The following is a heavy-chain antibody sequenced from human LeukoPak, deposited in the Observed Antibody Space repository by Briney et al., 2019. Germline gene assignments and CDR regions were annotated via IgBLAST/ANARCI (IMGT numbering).Heavy chain of an antibody. V-gene: IGHV3-9*03. CDR1: GFTFDDYA. CDR2: ISWNSGSI. D-gene: IGHD3-22*01. Sequence: GRSLRRSCAASGFTFDDYAMHWVRQAPGKGLEWVSGISWNSGSIGYADSVKGRFTISRDNAKNSLYLQMNSLRAEDMALYYCAKDIYYYDSRSAFDIWGQGTMVTVSS. CDR3: AKDIYYYDSRSAFDI. J-gene: IGHJ3*02.